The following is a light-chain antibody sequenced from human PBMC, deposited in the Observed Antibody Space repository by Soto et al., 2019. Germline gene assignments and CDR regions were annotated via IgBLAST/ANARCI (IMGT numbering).Light chain of an antibody. CDR2: STN. V-gene: IGLV8-61*01. CDR3: VLYMGSGISV. Sequence: QTVVTQEPSFSVSPGGTVTLTCGLSSGSVSTSYFPSWYQQTPGQPPRTLLYSTNTRSSGVPDRFSGSILGNKAALTITGAQADDESDYYCVLYMGSGISVFGGGTQLTVL. CDR1: SGSVSTSYF. J-gene: IGLJ2*01.